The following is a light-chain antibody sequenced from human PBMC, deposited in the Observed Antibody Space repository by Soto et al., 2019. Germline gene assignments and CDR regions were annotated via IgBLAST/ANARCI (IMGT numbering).Light chain of an antibody. J-gene: IGKJ4*01. Sequence: EIVMTQSPATLSVSPGERATLSCRASQTIRGNLAWYQQKPGHPPTLLVYDASTRARNIPARFNGSGSGTEFTPAISSLQSEDFAVYYCHQYNTWPVTFGGGTKVEIK. V-gene: IGKV3-15*01. CDR2: DAS. CDR1: QTIRGN. CDR3: HQYNTWPVT.